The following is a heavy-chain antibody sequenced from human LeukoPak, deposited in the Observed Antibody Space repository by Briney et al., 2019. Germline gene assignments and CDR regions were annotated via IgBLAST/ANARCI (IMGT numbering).Heavy chain of an antibody. J-gene: IGHJ4*02. Sequence: ASVKVSCKASGGTFSSYAISWVRQAPGQGLEWMAWINAYNGDTNYAQKVQGRVTLTTDTSTSTAYMELRSLRSDDTALYYCARDGSGSWFDYWGQGTLVSVSS. CDR1: GGTFSSYA. V-gene: IGHV1-18*01. CDR2: INAYNGDT. CDR3: ARDGSGSWFDY. D-gene: IGHD6-13*01.